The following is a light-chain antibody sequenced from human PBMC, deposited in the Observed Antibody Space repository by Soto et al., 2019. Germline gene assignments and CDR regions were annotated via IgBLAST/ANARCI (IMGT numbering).Light chain of an antibody. CDR3: QQYGTSPWT. V-gene: IGKV3-20*01. CDR2: GAS. Sequence: ESVLTQSPGTLSLSPGERATLSCRASQSVSSSYLAWYQQKPGQPPRLLIYGASSRATGIPDRFSGSGSGTDFTLTISRLEPEGSAVYYCQQYGTSPWTFGQGTKVDIK. J-gene: IGKJ1*01. CDR1: QSVSSSY.